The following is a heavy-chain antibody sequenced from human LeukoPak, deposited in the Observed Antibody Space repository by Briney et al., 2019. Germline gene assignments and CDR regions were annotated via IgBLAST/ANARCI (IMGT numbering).Heavy chain of an antibody. CDR2: ISYDGSNK. CDR3: AKDLRGIAVAED. CDR1: GFTFSSYG. J-gene: IGHJ4*02. V-gene: IGHV3-30*18. D-gene: IGHD6-19*01. Sequence: GGSLRLSCAASGFTFSSYGMHWVRQAPGKVLEWVAVISYDGSNKYYADSVKGRFTISRDNSKNTLYLQMNSLRAEDTAVYYCAKDLRGIAVAEDWGQGTLVTVSS.